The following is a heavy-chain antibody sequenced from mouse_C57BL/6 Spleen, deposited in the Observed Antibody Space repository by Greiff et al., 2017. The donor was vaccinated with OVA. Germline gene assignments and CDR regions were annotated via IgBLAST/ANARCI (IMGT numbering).Heavy chain of an antibody. J-gene: IGHJ3*01. CDR2: INPGSGGT. V-gene: IGHV1-54*01. Sequence: VQLQQSGAELVRPGTSVKVSCKASGYAFTNYLIEWVKQRPGQGLEWIGVINPGSGGTNYNEKFKGKATLTADKSSSTAYMQLSSLTSEDSAVYFCARSDYYGSSYAWFAYWGQGTLVTVS. CDR3: ARSDYYGSSYAWFAY. D-gene: IGHD1-1*01. CDR1: GYAFTNYL.